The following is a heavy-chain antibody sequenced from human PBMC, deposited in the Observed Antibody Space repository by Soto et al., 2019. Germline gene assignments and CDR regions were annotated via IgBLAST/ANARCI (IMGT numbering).Heavy chain of an antibody. V-gene: IGHV3-21*01. CDR2: ISSSSSNI. J-gene: IGHJ5*02. CDR3: ARDGIAVPWFDP. Sequence: EVQLVESGGGLVKPGGSLRLSCAASGFTFSSYSMNWVRQAPGKGLEWVSSISSSSSNIDYAASVKGRFTISRDNAKNSLYRQMNSLRAGDTAVYYCARDGIAVPWFDPWGQGTLVTVSS. D-gene: IGHD6-19*01. CDR1: GFTFSSYS.